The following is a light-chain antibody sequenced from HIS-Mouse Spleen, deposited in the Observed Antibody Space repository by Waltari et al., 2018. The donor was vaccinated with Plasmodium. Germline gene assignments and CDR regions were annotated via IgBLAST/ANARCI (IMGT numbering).Light chain of an antibody. V-gene: IGLV5-45*03. CDR3: MIWHSSAWV. CDR1: SGINVGTYR. CDR2: YKSDSDK. Sequence: QAVLTQPSSLSASPGASASLTCTLRSGINVGTYRIYWYQQKPGSPPQYLLRYKSDSDKQQGSEVPSRFSGSKAASANAGILLISGLQSEDEADYYCMIWHSSAWVFGGGTKLTVL. J-gene: IGLJ3*02.